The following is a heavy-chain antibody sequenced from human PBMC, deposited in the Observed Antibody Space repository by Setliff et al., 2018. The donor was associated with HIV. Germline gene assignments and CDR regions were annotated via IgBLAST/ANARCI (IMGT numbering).Heavy chain of an antibody. CDR1: GGSISRGIYY. CDR3: ARHFYGYYGSNDLPIQY. V-gene: IGHV4-39*01. J-gene: IGHJ4*02. CDR2: FYHSTT. D-gene: IGHD4-17*01. Sequence: SETLSLTCTVSGGSISRGIYYWSWIRQPPGTGLEWIGSFYHSTTYYNPSLKSRVTISVDTSQNQFSLKLSSVTAADTAIYYCARHFYGYYGSNDLPIQYWRQGTLVTVSS.